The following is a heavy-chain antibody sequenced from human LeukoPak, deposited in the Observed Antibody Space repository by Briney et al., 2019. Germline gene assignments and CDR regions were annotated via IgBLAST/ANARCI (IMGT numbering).Heavy chain of an antibody. D-gene: IGHD3-22*01. CDR2: IYPGDSDT. J-gene: IGHJ3*02. CDR3: ARHFDYDSPTFDAFDI. V-gene: IGHV5-51*01. CDR1: GYSFTSYW. Sequence: GESLKISCKGSGYSFTSYWIGWVRQMPGKGLEWMGIIYPGDSDTRYSPSFQGQVTISADKSISTAYLQWSSLKASDTAMYYCARHFDYDSPTFDAFDIWGQGTMVTVSS.